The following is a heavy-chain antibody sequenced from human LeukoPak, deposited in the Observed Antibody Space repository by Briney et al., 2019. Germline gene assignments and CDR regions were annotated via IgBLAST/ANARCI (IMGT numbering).Heavy chain of an antibody. D-gene: IGHD3-22*01. J-gene: IGHJ3*02. CDR2: IIPIFGTA. CDR1: GGTFSSYA. V-gene: IGHV1-69*01. CDR3: ARALREYYYDSSGRAFDI. Sequence: ASVTVSCKASGGTFSSYAISWVRQAPGQGLEWMGGIIPIFGTANYAQKFQGRVTITADESTSTACLELSSLRSEDTVVYYCARALREYYYDSSGRAFDIWGQGTMVTVSS.